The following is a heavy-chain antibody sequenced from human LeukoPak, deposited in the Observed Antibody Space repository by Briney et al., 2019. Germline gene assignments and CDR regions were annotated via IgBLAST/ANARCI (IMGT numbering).Heavy chain of an antibody. V-gene: IGHV1-46*01. J-gene: IGHJ4*02. CDR2: INPSGGST. CDR3: ARARDYDSSAYPPDY. Sequence: ASVKVSCKASGYTFTSYYMHWVRQAPGQGLEWMGKINPSGGSTSYAQKLQGRVTMTRDTSTSTVFMELSSLRSEDTAVFYCARARDYDSSAYPPDYWGQGTLVTVSS. CDR1: GYTFTSYY. D-gene: IGHD3-22*01.